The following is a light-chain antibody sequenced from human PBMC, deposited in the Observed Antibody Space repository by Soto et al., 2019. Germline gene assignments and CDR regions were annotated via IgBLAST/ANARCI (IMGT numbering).Light chain of an antibody. CDR2: KTD. CDR1: SSNIGRNP. Sequence: QSVLTQPPSASGTPGQRVTISCSGSSSNIGRNPVNWYQQLPGAAPKLIIYKTDQRPSGVPDRFSGSKSGTSASLAISGLQPDTEAHYYCAAWYDTVNGVIFGGGTKLTVL. CDR3: AAWYDTVNGVI. J-gene: IGLJ2*01. V-gene: IGLV1-44*01.